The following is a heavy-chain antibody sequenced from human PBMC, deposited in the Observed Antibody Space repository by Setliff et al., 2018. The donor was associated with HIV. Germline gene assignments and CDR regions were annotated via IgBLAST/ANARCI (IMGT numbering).Heavy chain of an antibody. CDR3: ARDTAMVPYYYYGMDV. D-gene: IGHD5-18*01. V-gene: IGHV4-34*01. CDR1: GGSFSGYF. J-gene: IGHJ6*02. CDR2: INHSGDT. Sequence: SETLSLTCAVYGGSFSGYFWSWIRQPPQKSLEWIGEINHSGDTNYNPSLKSRVTISVDTSKNQFSLKLSSVTAADTAVYYCARDTAMVPYYYYGMDVWGQGTTVTVSS.